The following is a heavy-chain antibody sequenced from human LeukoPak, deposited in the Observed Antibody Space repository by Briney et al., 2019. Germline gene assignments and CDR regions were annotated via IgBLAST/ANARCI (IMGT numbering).Heavy chain of an antibody. CDR3: ARVAAVAEYFDY. D-gene: IGHD6-19*01. J-gene: IGHJ4*02. V-gene: IGHV4-59*11. CDR1: GGSINSHC. CDR2: ICYSGST. Sequence: SETLSLTCSVSGGSINSHCWSWIRQPPGQGLEWIGYICYSGSTNYNPSLKSRVTMSVDTSKNHFSLNLSSVTAADTAVYYCARVAAVAEYFDYWGQGTLVTVSS.